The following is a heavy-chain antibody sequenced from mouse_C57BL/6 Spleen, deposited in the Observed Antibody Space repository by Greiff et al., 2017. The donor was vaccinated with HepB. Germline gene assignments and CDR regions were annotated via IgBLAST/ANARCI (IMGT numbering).Heavy chain of an antibody. CDR2: INPNNGGT. V-gene: IGHV1-18*01. Sequence: VQLQQSGPELVKPGASVKIPCKASGYTFTDYNMEWVKQSQGKSLEWIGAINPNNGGTIYHQKFKGTATMSVDKASSTAYMERRSLTSEDTAVYYCARAGRYAMDYWGQGTSVTVSS. CDR1: GYTFTDYN. CDR3: ARAGRYAMDY. J-gene: IGHJ4*01.